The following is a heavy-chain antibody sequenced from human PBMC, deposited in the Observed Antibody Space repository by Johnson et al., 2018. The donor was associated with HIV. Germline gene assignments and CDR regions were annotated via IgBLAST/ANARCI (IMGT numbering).Heavy chain of an antibody. CDR1: GFTFSDYY. CDR3: ARELVRYAFDI. CDR2: ISSRGSSI. D-gene: IGHD6-6*01. Sequence: QVQLVESGGGVVQPGGSLRLSCAASGFTFSDYYMSWIRQAPGKGLEWVSYISSRGSSIYYADSVKGRFTISRDNAKNSLYLQMNSLRAEDTAVYYCARELVRYAFDIWGQGTMVTVSS. J-gene: IGHJ3*02. V-gene: IGHV3-11*04.